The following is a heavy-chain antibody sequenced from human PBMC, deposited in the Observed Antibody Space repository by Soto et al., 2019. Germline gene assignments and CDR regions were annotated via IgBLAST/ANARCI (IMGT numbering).Heavy chain of an antibody. CDR3: SHGYYQYFNS. CDR1: GFTFSSYG. J-gene: IGHJ4*02. Sequence: PGGSLRLSCAASGFTFSSYGMHWVRQAPGKGPEWVGRIKSKTDGGTTDYAATVKGRFTISRDDSQNTLYLQMNSLKTEDTAVYYCSHGYYQYFNSWGQGTLVTVSS. V-gene: IGHV3-15*07. D-gene: IGHD5-18*01. CDR2: IKSKTDGGTT.